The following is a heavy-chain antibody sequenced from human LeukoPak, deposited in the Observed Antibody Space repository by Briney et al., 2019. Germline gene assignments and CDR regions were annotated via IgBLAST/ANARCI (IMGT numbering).Heavy chain of an antibody. CDR3: AKHPGDFTGIVNYYYMDV. V-gene: IGHV3-30*18. D-gene: IGHD1-26*01. J-gene: IGHJ6*03. Sequence: GGSLRLSCAASGFTFSAYGMHWVRQAPGKGLEWVTIISYDGSNKYYADSVKGRFTISRDNSKNTLFLQMNSLRAEDTAVYYCAKHPGDFTGIVNYYYMDVWGKGTTVTVSS. CDR1: GFTFSAYG. CDR2: ISYDGSNK.